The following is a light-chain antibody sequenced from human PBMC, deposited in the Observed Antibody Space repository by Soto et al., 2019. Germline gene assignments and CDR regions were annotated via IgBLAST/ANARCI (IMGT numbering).Light chain of an antibody. CDR3: STWDDSLNGLI. CDR2: SNS. V-gene: IGLV1-44*01. CDR1: SSNIKTNG. J-gene: IGLJ2*01. Sequence: QSVLAQPPSASGTPGQTVTISCSGGSSNIKTNGVSWYQQVPGAAPKLLIYSNSQRPSGAPDRFSGSKSGTSASLAISGLQSEDEATYHCSTWDDSLNGLIFCGGPQLTVL.